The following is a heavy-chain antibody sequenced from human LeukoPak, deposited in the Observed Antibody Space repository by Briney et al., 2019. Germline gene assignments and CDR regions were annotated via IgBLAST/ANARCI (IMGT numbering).Heavy chain of an antibody. CDR2: IYTSGST. CDR1: GGSISSGTYY. J-gene: IGHJ4*02. CDR3: AAENTYDSGTYYFPSDY. V-gene: IGHV4-61*02. D-gene: IGHD3-10*01. Sequence: PSETLSLTCTVSGGSISSGTYYWSWIRQPAGKGLEWIGRIYTSGSTNYNPSLKSRVGISVDTSKNQFSLKLSSVTAADTAVYYCAAENTYDSGTYYFPSDYWGQGTLVTVSS.